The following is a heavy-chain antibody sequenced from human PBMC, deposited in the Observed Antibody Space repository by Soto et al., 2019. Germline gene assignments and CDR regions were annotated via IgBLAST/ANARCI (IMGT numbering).Heavy chain of an antibody. CDR2: LYDVDGS. J-gene: IGHJ3*01. CDR3: APWNEREHAYDV. CDR1: GLTISGKKY. Sequence: DVQLVESGGGLIQPGESLRLSCAAFGLTISGKKYVAWVRQAPGKGLEWVSGLYDVDGSFYADSVRGRFTTSSDSSKTTVYLQMNDLRPDDTAVYYCAPWNEREHAYDVWGQGTTVTVSS. V-gene: IGHV3-53*01. D-gene: IGHD1-1*01.